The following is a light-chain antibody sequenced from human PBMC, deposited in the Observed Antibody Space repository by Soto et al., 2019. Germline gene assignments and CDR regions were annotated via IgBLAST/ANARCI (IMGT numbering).Light chain of an antibody. CDR2: GSS. J-gene: IGKJ3*01. Sequence: EIVMTQSPATLSLSPGESVTLSCRASQLFSSNLAWYQRRPGQAPRLLIHGSSTRATGVPPRFSGSASGTDFTLTINGLEPEDFAVYYCQHYENTPPSVTFGPGTKVDIK. CDR1: QLFSSN. CDR3: QHYENTPPSVT. V-gene: IGKV3-15*01.